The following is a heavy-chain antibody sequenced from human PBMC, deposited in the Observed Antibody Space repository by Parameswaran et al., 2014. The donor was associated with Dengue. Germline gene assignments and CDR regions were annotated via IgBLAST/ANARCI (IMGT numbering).Heavy chain of an antibody. CDR3: TTFDILTGYSFDY. V-gene: IGHV3-15*01. D-gene: IGHD3-9*01. Sequence: VRQAPGKGLEWVGRIKSKTDGGTTDYAAPVKGRFTISRDDSKNTLYLQMNSLKTEDTAVYYCTTFDILTGYSFDYWGQGTLVTVSS. J-gene: IGHJ4*02. CDR2: IKSKTDGGTT.